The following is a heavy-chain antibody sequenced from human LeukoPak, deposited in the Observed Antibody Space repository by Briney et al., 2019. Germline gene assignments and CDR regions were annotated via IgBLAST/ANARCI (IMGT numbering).Heavy chain of an antibody. CDR3: ARDRAGIAVAVTYWYSDL. Sequence: ASVKVSCKASGYTFTGYYMHWVRQAPGQGLEWMGWINPNSGGTNYAQKFQGRVTMTRDTSISTAYMELNRLRSDDTAVYYCARDRAGIAVAVTYWYSDLWGRGTLVTVSS. V-gene: IGHV1-2*02. CDR2: INPNSGGT. J-gene: IGHJ2*01. CDR1: GYTFTGYY. D-gene: IGHD6-19*01.